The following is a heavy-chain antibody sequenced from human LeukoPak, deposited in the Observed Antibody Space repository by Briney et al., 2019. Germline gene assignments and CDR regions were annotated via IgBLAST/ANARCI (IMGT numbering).Heavy chain of an antibody. J-gene: IGHJ4*02. CDR3: ARTNLDCKNGVCYDY. Sequence: ASVKVSCKASDYTFINYGVSWVRQAPGQGLEWMGWISAYNGKTYYAQKFQGRVTVTTDTSTSTAYMDLRSLRSDDTAVYYCARTNLDCKNGVCYDYWGQGTPVTVSS. CDR1: DYTFINYG. CDR2: ISAYNGKT. D-gene: IGHD2-8*01. V-gene: IGHV1-18*01.